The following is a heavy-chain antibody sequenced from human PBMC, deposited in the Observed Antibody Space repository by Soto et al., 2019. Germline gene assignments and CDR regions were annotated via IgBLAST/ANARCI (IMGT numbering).Heavy chain of an antibody. D-gene: IGHD3-22*01. CDR3: ARVVGDYYDSSGYRTGYFDY. Sequence: ASVKVSCKASGGTFSSYAISWVRQAPGQGLEWMGGIIPIFGTANYAQKFQGRVTITADESTSTAYMELSSLRSEDTAVYYCARVVGDYYDSSGYRTGYFDYWGQGTLVTVSS. J-gene: IGHJ4*02. CDR2: IIPIFGTA. V-gene: IGHV1-69*13. CDR1: GGTFSSYA.